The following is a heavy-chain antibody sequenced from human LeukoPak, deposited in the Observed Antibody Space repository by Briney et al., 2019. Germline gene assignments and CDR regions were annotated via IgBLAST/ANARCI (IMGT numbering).Heavy chain of an antibody. CDR2: IYYSGST. CDR3: ARDRSSGGGAFDI. J-gene: IGHJ3*02. Sequence: SETLSLTCTVSGGSISSYYWSWIRQPPGKGLEWIGHIYYSGSTNYNPSLKSRVTISVDTSKNQFSLKLSSVTAADTAVYYCARDRSSGGGAFDIWGQGTMVTVSS. V-gene: IGHV4-59*01. D-gene: IGHD6-19*01. CDR1: GGSISSYY.